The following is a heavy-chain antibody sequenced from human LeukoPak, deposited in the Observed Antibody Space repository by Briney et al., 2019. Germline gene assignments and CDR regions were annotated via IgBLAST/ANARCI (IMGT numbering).Heavy chain of an antibody. J-gene: IGHJ4*02. CDR3: AKGRHGYIFYFDY. CDR2: ISSSGDST. CDR1: GFTFSSYA. Sequence: GGSLRLSCAASGFTFSSYAMSWVRQAPGKGLEWVSGISSSGDSTYYADSVKGRFTISRDTSKNALYLQMNSLRAEDTAVYYCAKGRHGYIFYFDYWGQGTVVTVSS. D-gene: IGHD5-18*01. V-gene: IGHV3-23*01.